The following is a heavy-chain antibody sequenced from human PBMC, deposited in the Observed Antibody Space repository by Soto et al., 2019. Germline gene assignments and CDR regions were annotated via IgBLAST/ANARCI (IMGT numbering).Heavy chain of an antibody. Sequence: EVQLVESGGGLVQPGRSLRLSCTASGFTFGDYAMSWFRQAPGKGLEWVGFIRSKAYGGTTEYAASVKGRFTISRDDSKSIAYLQMNSLKTEDTAVYYCTREEGAVAGLPSFDYWGQGTLVTVSS. V-gene: IGHV3-49*03. CDR3: TREEGAVAGLPSFDY. CDR1: GFTFGDYA. D-gene: IGHD6-19*01. J-gene: IGHJ4*02. CDR2: IRSKAYGGTT.